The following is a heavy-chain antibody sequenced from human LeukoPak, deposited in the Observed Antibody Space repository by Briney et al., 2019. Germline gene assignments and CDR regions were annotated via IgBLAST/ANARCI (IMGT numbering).Heavy chain of an antibody. D-gene: IGHD3-3*01. CDR2: INPNSGGT. J-gene: IGHJ3*02. V-gene: IGHV1-2*02. CDR3: ARAPDFWSGYYTGRAFDI. CDR1: GYTFTGYY. Sequence: ASVKVSCKASGYTFTGYYMHWVRQAPGQGLEWMGWINPNSGGTNYAQKFQGRVTMTRDTSISTAYMGLSRLRSDDTAVYYCARAPDFWSGYYTGRAFDIWGRGTMVTVSS.